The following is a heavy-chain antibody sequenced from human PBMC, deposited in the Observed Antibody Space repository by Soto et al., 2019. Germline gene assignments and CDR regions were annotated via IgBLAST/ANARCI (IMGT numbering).Heavy chain of an antibody. CDR1: GVTFSSYA. CDR3: ARSPSHYNYFDD. V-gene: IGHV3-23*01. Sequence: EVQLLESGGGWVQPGGSLRLSCEASGVTFSSYAMSWVRQGPGKGLEWVSAISGGGDKTFYTDSVKGRFTISRDNSKNTLYLQMNSLRAEDTAVYYCARSPSHYNYFDDWGQGTLVIVSS. CDR2: ISGGGDKT. J-gene: IGHJ4*02. D-gene: IGHD1-26*01.